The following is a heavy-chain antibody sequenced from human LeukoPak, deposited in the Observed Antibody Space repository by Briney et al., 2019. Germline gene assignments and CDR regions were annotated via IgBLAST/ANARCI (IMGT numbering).Heavy chain of an antibody. D-gene: IGHD1-26*01. Sequence: SETLSLTCTVSGGSISGHYWNWIRQPAGKGLEWIGRIYTGGNTNYNPSLKSRVTMSVDTSKTQFSLNLASVTAADTAVYYCARGSGSNYYDYWGPRTLVTVSS. J-gene: IGHJ4*02. V-gene: IGHV4-4*07. CDR1: GGSISGHY. CDR3: ARGSGSNYYDY. CDR2: IYTGGNT.